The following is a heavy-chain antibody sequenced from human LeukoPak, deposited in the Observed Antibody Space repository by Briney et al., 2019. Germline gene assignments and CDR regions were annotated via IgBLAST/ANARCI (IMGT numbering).Heavy chain of an antibody. J-gene: IGHJ4*02. Sequence: ASVKVSCKASGYTFTSYDINWVRQATGQGLEWMGWMNPNSGNTGYAQKFQGRVTMTRNTSISTAYMELSGLRSEDTAVYYCARFSYDYVWGSYRRFDYWGQGTLVTVSS. CDR3: ARFSYDYVWGSYRRFDY. CDR2: MNPNSGNT. D-gene: IGHD3-16*02. CDR1: GYTFTSYD. V-gene: IGHV1-8*01.